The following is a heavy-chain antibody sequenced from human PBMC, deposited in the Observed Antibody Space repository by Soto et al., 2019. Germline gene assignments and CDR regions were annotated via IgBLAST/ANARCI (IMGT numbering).Heavy chain of an antibody. CDR3: AKVPAYCGGDCYYDAFDI. D-gene: IGHD2-21*02. CDR1: GFTFSSYA. J-gene: IGHJ3*02. CDR2: ISVSGGGT. V-gene: IGHV3-23*01. Sequence: EVPLLESGGGLVQPGGSLRLSCAASGFTFSSYAMTWVRQAPGKGLEWVSGISVSGGGTYYADSVKGRFTISRDNSKNTLYLQMNSLRAADTALYYCAKVPAYCGGDCYYDAFDIWGQGTMVTVSS.